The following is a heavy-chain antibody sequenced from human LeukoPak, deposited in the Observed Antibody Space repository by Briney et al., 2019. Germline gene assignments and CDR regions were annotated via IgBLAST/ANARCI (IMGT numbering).Heavy chain of an antibody. Sequence: PGGSLRLSCAASGFTFSSYAMSWVRQTPGKGLEWVSAISGSGGSTYYADSVKGRFTISRDNSKNTLYLQMNSLGAEDTAVYYCAKPGYSYGYFDYWGQGTLVTVSS. J-gene: IGHJ4*02. D-gene: IGHD5-18*01. CDR2: ISGSGGST. CDR1: GFTFSSYA. CDR3: AKPGYSYGYFDY. V-gene: IGHV3-23*01.